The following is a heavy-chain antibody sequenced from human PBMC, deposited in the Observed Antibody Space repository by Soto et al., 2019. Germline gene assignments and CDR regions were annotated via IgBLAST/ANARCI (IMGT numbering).Heavy chain of an antibody. CDR2: ITGSSSAI. J-gene: IGHJ5*01. Sequence: GGSLRLSCAASGFTFSAYTMNWVRQAPGKGLEWVSYITGSSSAIYYADSVKGRFTISRDNAKNSLFLHMDSLRADDTAVYFCARDPEKYSDINNWFDSWGQGTLVTVSS. V-gene: IGHV3-48*01. D-gene: IGHD3-9*01. CDR3: ARDPEKYSDINNWFDS. CDR1: GFTFSAYT.